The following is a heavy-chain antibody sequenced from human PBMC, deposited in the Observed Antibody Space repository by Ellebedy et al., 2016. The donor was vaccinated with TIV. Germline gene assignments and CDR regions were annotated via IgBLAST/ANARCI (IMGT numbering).Heavy chain of an antibody. D-gene: IGHD1-26*01. CDR3: TMTQGAAAATDF. J-gene: IGHJ4*02. Sequence: GESLKISCATSGFPGDFYMRWIRQAPGKGLEWLSFISRGGSPVYYADAVRGRFTIPRDDGKSSLFLQMNSRRAEDTAVYYCTMTQGAAAATDFWGQGMQVTVS. V-gene: IGHV3-11*01. CDR1: GFPGDFY. CDR2: ISRGGSPV.